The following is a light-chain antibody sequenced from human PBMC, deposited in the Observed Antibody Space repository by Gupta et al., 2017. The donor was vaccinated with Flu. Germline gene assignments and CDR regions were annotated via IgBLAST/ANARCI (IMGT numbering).Light chain of an antibody. V-gene: IGLV2-14*01. CDR2: EVS. CDR1: SSDVGGYNY. J-gene: IGLJ2*01. Sequence: QSITSSCTGTSSDVGGYNYVSWYQQHPGEAPKLMIYEVSYRPSGVSNRFSGSKSGNTASLTISGLRAEDEADYYCSSYTSSSTVFGGGTKLTVL. CDR3: SSYTSSSTV.